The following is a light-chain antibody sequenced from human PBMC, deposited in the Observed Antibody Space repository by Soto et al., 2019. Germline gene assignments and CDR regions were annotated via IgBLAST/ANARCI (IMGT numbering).Light chain of an antibody. V-gene: IGKV3-20*01. J-gene: IGKJ4*01. Sequence: EIVLTQSPATLSLYPGERATLSCRASQSVISTYLAWYQQKPGQAPRLLIYGASNRATGIPDRFSGSGSGTDFTLTISRLEPEDFAVYYCQQYGSSPATFGGGTKVDIK. CDR2: GAS. CDR1: QSVISTY. CDR3: QQYGSSPAT.